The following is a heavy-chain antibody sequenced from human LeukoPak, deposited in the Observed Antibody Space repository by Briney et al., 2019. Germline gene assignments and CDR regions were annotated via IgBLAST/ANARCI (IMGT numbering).Heavy chain of an antibody. Sequence: GGSLRLSCAASGFTFSDYYMSWIRQAPGKGLEWVSYISSSGSTIYYADSVKGRFTISRDNAKNSLYLQMNSLRAEDTAVYYCARGPADGGANNYYMDVWGKGTTVTVSS. CDR3: ARGPADGGANNYYMDV. J-gene: IGHJ6*03. CDR2: ISSSGSTI. D-gene: IGHD2-2*01. V-gene: IGHV3-11*04. CDR1: GFTFSDYY.